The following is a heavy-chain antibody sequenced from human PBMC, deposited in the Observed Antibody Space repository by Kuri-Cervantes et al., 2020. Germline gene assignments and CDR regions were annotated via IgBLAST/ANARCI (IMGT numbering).Heavy chain of an antibody. CDR2: IYYSGSN. CDR3: ARHPPYSSPAQGAYDY. D-gene: IGHD6-13*01. V-gene: IGHV4-39*01. Sequence: ESLKISCTVSGGSISSSSYYWGWIRQPPGKGLEWIGSIYYSGSNYYNPSLKSRVTISVDTSKNQFSLKLSSVTAADTAVYYCARHPPYSSPAQGAYDYWGQGTLVTVSS. CDR1: GGSISSSSYY. J-gene: IGHJ4*02.